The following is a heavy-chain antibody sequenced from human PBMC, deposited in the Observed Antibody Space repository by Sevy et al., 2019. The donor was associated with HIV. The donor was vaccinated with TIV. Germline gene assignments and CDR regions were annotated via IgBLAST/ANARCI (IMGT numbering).Heavy chain of an antibody. CDR2: ISGSGGST. V-gene: IGHV3-23*01. CDR1: GFTFSSYA. D-gene: IGHD1-7*01. J-gene: IGHJ6*02. CDR3: AKRTVITGTTRDYYYYYGMDV. Sequence: GGSLRLSCAASGFTFSSYAMSWVRQAPGKGLEWVSAISGSGGSTYYADSVKGRFTISRDNSKNTLYLQMNSLRAEETAVYYCAKRTVITGTTRDYYYYYGMDVWGQGTTVTVSS.